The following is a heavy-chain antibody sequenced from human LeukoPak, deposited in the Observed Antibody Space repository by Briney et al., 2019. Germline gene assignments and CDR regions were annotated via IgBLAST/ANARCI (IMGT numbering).Heavy chain of an antibody. Sequence: PSETLSLTCAVYGGSFSGYYWSWIRQPPGKGLEWIGEINHSGSTNYNPSLKSRVTISVDTSKNQFSLKLSSVTAADTAVYHCASQLGGTYSYDYWAQGTLVTVSS. D-gene: IGHD1-26*01. V-gene: IGHV4-34*01. CDR2: INHSGST. J-gene: IGHJ4*02. CDR3: ASQLGGTYSYDY. CDR1: GGSFSGYY.